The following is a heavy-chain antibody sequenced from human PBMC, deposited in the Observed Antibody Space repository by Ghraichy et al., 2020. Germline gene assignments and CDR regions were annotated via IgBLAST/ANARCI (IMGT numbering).Heavy chain of an antibody. V-gene: IGHV3-11*01. Sequence: SLRLSCAASGFTFSGYYMNWIRQAPGKGLEWVSYISSSGKTINYADSVKGRFTISRDNAKNSLYLQMNSLRAEDTAVYYCVRDSPCSGTNCYDYWGQGSLVTVSS. CDR2: ISSSGKTI. CDR3: VRDSPCSGTNCYDY. CDR1: GFTFSGYY. D-gene: IGHD2-15*01. J-gene: IGHJ4*02.